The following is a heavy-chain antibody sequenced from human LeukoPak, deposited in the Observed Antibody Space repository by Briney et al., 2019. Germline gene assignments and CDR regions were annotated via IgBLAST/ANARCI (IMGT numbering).Heavy chain of an antibody. CDR1: GYTFTDYW. CDR2: IYPPDSDT. Sequence: GQSLKISCKTSGYTFTDYWIGWVRQTPGKGLEWMGIIYPPDSDTRYSPSFQGQVTISADKSISTAYLQWSSLKASDTAMYYCARHSDSSGWTDYWGQGTLVTVSS. CDR3: ARHSDSSGWTDY. J-gene: IGHJ4*02. D-gene: IGHD6-19*01. V-gene: IGHV5-51*01.